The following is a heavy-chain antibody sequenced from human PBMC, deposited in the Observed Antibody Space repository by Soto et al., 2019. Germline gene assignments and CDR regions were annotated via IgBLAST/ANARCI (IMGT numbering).Heavy chain of an antibody. CDR1: GYAISIGFY. D-gene: IGHD3-10*01. V-gene: IGHV4-38-2*01. CDR2: IYFTGTT. J-gene: IGHJ4*02. Sequence: PSETLSVACDISGYAISIGFYGAWIRQPPVKRLEWIGNIYFTGTTSYNPSLKTRVTMSVDTSKNQFSLRLSSVTAADTAVFYCARVRRIGMSGSPGDSWGQGTKVTVSS. CDR3: ARVRRIGMSGSPGDS.